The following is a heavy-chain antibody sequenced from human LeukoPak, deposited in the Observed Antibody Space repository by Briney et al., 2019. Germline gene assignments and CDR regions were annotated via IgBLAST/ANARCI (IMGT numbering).Heavy chain of an antibody. CDR1: GFTFSSFA. V-gene: IGHV3-23*01. J-gene: IGHJ4*02. D-gene: IGHD5-18*01. CDR2: ISGSGAST. Sequence: PGGSLRLSCPASGFTFSSFAMTWVRQAPGKGLEWVSSISGSGASTYYADSVKGRFTISRDNSKNTLYLQMNSLRAEDTAVYYCAKDTRYSYGYFYDYWGQGTLVTVSS. CDR3: AKDTRYSYGYFYDY.